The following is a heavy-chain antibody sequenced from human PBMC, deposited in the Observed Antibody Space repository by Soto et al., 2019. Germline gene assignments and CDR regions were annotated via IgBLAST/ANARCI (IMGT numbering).Heavy chain of an antibody. D-gene: IGHD5-12*01. CDR3: AKDLGGIIVATILGAFDI. CDR2: ITSGGGTI. V-gene: IGHV3-11*01. Sequence: LRLSCAASGFIFSDYYMSCIRQAPGKGLEWVSYITSGGGTIYYADSVKGRFTISRDNAKNTLYLQMNSLRAEDTAVYYCAKDLGGIIVATILGAFDIWGQGTMVTVSS. J-gene: IGHJ3*02. CDR1: GFIFSDYY.